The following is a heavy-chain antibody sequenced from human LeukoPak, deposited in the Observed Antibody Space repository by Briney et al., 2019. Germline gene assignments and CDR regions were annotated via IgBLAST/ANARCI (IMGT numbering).Heavy chain of an antibody. CDR2: IGGRDGGT. CDR3: ARDRYGDYGSGSYYPYYYYGMDV. Sequence: GGSLRLSCAASGFIFSNYAMSWVRQAPGKGLEWVSAIGGRDGGTYYADSVKGRFTVSRDDPKNTLYLQMNTLRAEDTAVYYCARDRYGDYGSGSYYPYYYYGMDVWGQGTTVTVSS. CDR1: GFIFSNYA. J-gene: IGHJ6*02. D-gene: IGHD3-10*01. V-gene: IGHV3-23*01.